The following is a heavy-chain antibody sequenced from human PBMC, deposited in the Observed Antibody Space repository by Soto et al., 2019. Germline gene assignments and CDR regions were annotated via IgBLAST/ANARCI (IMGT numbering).Heavy chain of an antibody. V-gene: IGHV4-59*01. CDR2: IYYTGTA. D-gene: IGHD4-17*01. CDR3: ARQPDDGDYGYYFEY. CDR1: GGSISPYY. J-gene: IGHJ4*02. Sequence: QVQLLESGPGLVNPSQTLSPSCTVSGGSISPYYWSWLRQSPGKGLEWLGYIYYTGTADYNPSLENRVTLSVDTSTNRFSLELTSVTAADTAVYYCARQPDDGDYGYYFEYWGPGILVTVSS.